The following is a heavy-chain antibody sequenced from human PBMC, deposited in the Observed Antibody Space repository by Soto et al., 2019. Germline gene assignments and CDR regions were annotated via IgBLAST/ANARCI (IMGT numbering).Heavy chain of an antibody. V-gene: IGHV4-39*01. CDR1: GVSISSTSYY. CDR2: IYYSGNT. CDR3: ARHGSL. J-gene: IGHJ4*02. Sequence: QLQLQESGPGLVKPSETLSLNCTVSGVSISSTSYYWGWIRQSPGKRLEWIGSIYYSGNTYYNPSLKSRLTISVDPSENQFSLNLNSVTAADTAVYYCARHGSLWGQGILVTVSS.